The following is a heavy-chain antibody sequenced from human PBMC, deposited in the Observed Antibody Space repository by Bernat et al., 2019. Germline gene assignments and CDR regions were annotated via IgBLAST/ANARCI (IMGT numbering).Heavy chain of an antibody. D-gene: IGHD3-3*01. J-gene: IGHJ4*02. V-gene: IGHV3-48*01. CDR3: ARLTRGQILGN. Sequence: EVQLVESGGDLVQPGGSLRLSCAASGFTFSIYSMNWVRQAPGKGLEWVSYINGSGSLIYYADYVKGRFTISRENAKNSLFLQMNSLRAEDTAVYYCARLTRGQILGNWGQGTLVTVS. CDR1: GFTFSIYS. CDR2: INGSGSLI.